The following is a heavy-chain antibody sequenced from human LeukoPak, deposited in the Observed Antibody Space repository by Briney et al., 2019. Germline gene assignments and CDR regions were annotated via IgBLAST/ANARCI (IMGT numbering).Heavy chain of an antibody. Sequence: PGGSLRLSCAASGFTFSSYWMTWVRQAPGKGLEWVANIKRDGSEKHYVDSVKGRFTISRDNSKNTPYLQMNSLRAEDTAVYYCARGMHYGSGSYPPLYGMDVWGQGTTVTVSS. D-gene: IGHD3-10*01. CDR3: ARGMHYGSGSYPPLYGMDV. J-gene: IGHJ6*02. CDR2: IKRDGSEK. V-gene: IGHV3-7*01. CDR1: GFTFSSYW.